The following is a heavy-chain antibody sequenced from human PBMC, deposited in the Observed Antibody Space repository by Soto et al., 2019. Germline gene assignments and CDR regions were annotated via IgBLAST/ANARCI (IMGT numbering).Heavy chain of an antibody. CDR2: ISYDGSNK. D-gene: IGHD4-17*01. CDR1: GFTFSSYA. CDR3: XXXXWRDDYXXGYFDL. J-gene: IGHJ2*01. Sequence: QVQLVESGGGVVQPGRSLRLSCAASGFTFSSYAMHWVRQAPGKGLEWVAVISYDGSNKYYTDSVKGRFTISRDNSKXXXXXXXXXXXXXXXXXXXXXXXXWRDDYXXGYFDLWGRGTLVTVSS. V-gene: IGHV3-30-3*01.